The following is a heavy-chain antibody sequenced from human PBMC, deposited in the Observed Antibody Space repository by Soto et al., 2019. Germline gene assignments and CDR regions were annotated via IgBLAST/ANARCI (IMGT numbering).Heavy chain of an antibody. J-gene: IGHJ6*02. CDR1: GASITSGDYP. CDR2: IYYNGRT. V-gene: IGHV4-31*03. D-gene: IGHD3-16*01. Sequence: SETLSLTCTVSGASITSGDYPWAWIRQHPGKGLEWIGYIYYNGRTHYSSSLKSRVTLSVDTSKNQFSLRLKSVTAADTAVYYRARDGPTKGAFGMDVWGQGPTVAVSS. CDR3: ARDGPTKGAFGMDV.